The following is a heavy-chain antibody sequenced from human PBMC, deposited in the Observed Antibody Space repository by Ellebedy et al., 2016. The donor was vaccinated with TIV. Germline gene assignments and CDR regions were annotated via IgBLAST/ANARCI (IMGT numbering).Heavy chain of an antibody. CDR1: GGSVSSGSHY. CDR3: AGGSYTPYGMDV. V-gene: IGHV4-61*01. D-gene: IGHD1-26*01. Sequence: SETLSLTCTVSGGSVSSGSHYWNWIRQPPGKGLEWIGYSYYIGTTNYNPSLKSRVTISEEPSKNQFSLRLRSVTAADTAVYYCAGGSYTPYGMDVWGRGTTVIVSS. CDR2: SYYIGTT. J-gene: IGHJ6*02.